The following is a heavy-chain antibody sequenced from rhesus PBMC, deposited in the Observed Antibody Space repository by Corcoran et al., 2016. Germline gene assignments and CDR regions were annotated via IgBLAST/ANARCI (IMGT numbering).Heavy chain of an antibody. CDR1: GASISSYW. Sequence: QVQLQESGPGLVKPPETLSLTCAVSGASISSYWWNWTRQPPGKGLEWIGVTNGNSGSTNYNPSLKSRVTSSKDASKNQFSLKLSSVTAADTAVYYCARAEYQQFDYWGQGVLVTVSS. D-gene: IGHD2-15*01. CDR2: TNGNSGST. CDR3: ARAEYQQFDY. V-gene: IGHV4-80*01. J-gene: IGHJ4*01.